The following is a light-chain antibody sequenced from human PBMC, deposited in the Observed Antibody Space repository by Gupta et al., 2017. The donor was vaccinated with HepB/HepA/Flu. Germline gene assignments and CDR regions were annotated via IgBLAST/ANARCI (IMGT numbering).Light chain of an antibody. V-gene: IGKV4-1*01. CDR2: WAS. CDR3: QQYYSSPLT. CDR1: QSVLYSSNNKNY. J-gene: IGKJ4*01. Sequence: DIVMTQSPDSPAVSLGERATINCKSTQSVLYSSNNKNYLAWYQQKPGQPPKLLIYWASTRQSGVPDRFSGSGSGTDFTLTISSLQAEDVAVYYCQQYYSSPLTFGGGTKVEMK.